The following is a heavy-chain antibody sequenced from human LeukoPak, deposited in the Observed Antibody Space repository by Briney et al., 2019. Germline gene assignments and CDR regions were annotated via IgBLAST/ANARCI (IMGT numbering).Heavy chain of an antibody. D-gene: IGHD5-12*01. V-gene: IGHV3-21*01. CDR1: GFTFSNYG. CDR3: ARHLGGIVAYAFDI. CDR2: VSSSSIHI. J-gene: IGHJ3*02. Sequence: GGSLRLSCAASGFTFSNYGMNWVRHAPGKGLELVSVVSSSSIHIYYADSVKGRFTISRDNAKNSLYLQMNSLRAEDTAVYYCARHLGGIVAYAFDIWGQGTMVTVSS.